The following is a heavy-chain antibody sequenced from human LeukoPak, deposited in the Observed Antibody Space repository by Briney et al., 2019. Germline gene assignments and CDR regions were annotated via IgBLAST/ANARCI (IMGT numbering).Heavy chain of an antibody. CDR2: IRSKAYGGTT. J-gene: IGHJ4*02. V-gene: IGHV3-49*04. Sequence: PGGSLRLSCTASGFTFGDYAMSWVRQAPGKGLEWVGSIRSKAYGGTTEYAASVKGRFTISRDDSKSIAYLQMNSLKTEDTAVYYCTRAYYYDSSGYYSRLFDYWGQGTLVTVSS. D-gene: IGHD3-22*01. CDR1: GFTFGDYA. CDR3: TRAYYYDSSGYYSRLFDY.